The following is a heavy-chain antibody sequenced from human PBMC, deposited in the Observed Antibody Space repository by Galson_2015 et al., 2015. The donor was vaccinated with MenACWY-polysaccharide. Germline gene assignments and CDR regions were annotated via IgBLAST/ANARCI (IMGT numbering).Heavy chain of an antibody. CDR3: AISRGFSSGWKYFDY. CDR2: SI. V-gene: IGHV3-23*01. Sequence: SIRYADSVKGRFTISRDASKNTLYLQMSSLRAEDTALYYCAISRGFSSGWKYFDYWGQGTLVTVSA. J-gene: IGHJ4*02. D-gene: IGHD6-19*01.